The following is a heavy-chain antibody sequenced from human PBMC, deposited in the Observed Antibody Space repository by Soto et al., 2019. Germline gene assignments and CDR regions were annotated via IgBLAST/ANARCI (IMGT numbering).Heavy chain of an antibody. Sequence: QVQLVESGGGVVQPGRSLRLSCAASGFTFSSYGMHWVRQAPGTGLEWVAVIWYDGSNKYYADSVKGRFTISRDNSKNTLYLQMNSLRAEETVVYYGASYGGKDWSGGGWYYHCWGQGTKVAVSS. CDR1: GFTFSSYG. CDR2: IWYDGSNK. D-gene: IGHD2-15*01. J-gene: IGHJ4*02. V-gene: IGHV3-33*01. CDR3: ASYGGKDWSGGGWYYHC.